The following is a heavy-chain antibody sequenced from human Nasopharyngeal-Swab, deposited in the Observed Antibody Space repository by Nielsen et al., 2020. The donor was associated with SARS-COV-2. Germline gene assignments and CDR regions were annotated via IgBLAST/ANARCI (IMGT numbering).Heavy chain of an antibody. D-gene: IGHD4-11*01. V-gene: IGHV4-61*01. CDR3: ARDASNYGDYYYYYGMDV. J-gene: IGHJ6*02. CDR1: GGSVSSGSDY. Sequence: SETLSLTCTVSGGSVSSGSDYWSWIRQPPGKGLEWIGYIYYSGSTNYNPSLKSRVTISVDTSKNQFSLKLSSVTAADTAVYYCARDASNYGDYYYYYGMDVWGQGTTVTVSS. CDR2: IYYSGST.